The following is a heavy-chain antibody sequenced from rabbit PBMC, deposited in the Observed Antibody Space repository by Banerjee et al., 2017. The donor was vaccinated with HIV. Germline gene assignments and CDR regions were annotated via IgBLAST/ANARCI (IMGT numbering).Heavy chain of an antibody. V-gene: IGHV1S47*01. CDR3: ATYADYGQYYFNL. CDR2: IYIGDGST. J-gene: IGHJ4*01. D-gene: IGHD2-1*01. Sequence: QEQLVESGGGLVQPEGSLTLTCKASGFDFSSNAMCWVRQAPGKGPEWIACIYIGDGSTHYANWVDGRFSISRSTSLNTVTLQMTSLTAADTATYFCATYADYGQYYFNLWGPGTLVTVS. CDR1: GFDFSSNA.